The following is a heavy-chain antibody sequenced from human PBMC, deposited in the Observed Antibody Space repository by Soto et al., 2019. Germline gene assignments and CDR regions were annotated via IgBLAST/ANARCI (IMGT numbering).Heavy chain of an antibody. V-gene: IGHV4-59*01. Sequence: PSETLSLTRTVSGGSISSYYWSWIRQPPGKGLEWIGYIYYSGSTNYNPSLKSRVTISVDTSKNQFSLKLSSVTAADTAVYYCARVGYYYDSSGSSRPNKPFDIWGQGTMVTVSS. D-gene: IGHD3-22*01. J-gene: IGHJ3*02. CDR2: IYYSGST. CDR3: ARVGYYYDSSGSSRPNKPFDI. CDR1: GGSISSYY.